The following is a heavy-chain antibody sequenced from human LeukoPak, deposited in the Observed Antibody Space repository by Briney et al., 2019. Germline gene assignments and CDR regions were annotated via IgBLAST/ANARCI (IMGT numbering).Heavy chain of an antibody. J-gene: IGHJ6*04. CDR3: ARGRGYSYGYSDV. CDR2: INHSGST. V-gene: IGHV4-34*01. D-gene: IGHD5-18*01. Sequence: SETLSLTCAVYGGSFSGYYWSWIRQPPGKGLEWIGEINHSGSTNYNPSLKSRVTISVDTSKNQFSLKLSSVTAADTAVCYCARGRGYSYGYSDVWGKGTTVTVSS. CDR1: GGSFSGYY.